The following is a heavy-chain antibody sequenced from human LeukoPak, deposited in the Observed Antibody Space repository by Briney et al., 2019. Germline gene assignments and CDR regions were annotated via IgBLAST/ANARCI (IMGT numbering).Heavy chain of an antibody. CDR3: ARDQIGYCSSTSCFQGFDP. V-gene: IGHV3-23*01. J-gene: IGHJ5*02. Sequence: GGSLRPSCAASGFTFSTYEMSWVRQAPGKGLEWVSAISGSGGNTYYADSVKGRFTISRGHSKNTLNLQMNSLRAEDTAVYYCARDQIGYCSSTSCFQGFDPWGQGTLVTVSS. CDR1: GFTFSTYE. D-gene: IGHD2-2*01. CDR2: ISGSGGNT.